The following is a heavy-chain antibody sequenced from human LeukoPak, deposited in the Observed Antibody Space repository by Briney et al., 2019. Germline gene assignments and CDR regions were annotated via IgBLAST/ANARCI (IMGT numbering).Heavy chain of an antibody. CDR2: IYHSGST. CDR1: GYSISSGYY. Sequence: SETLSLTCTVSGYSISSGYYWGWIRQPPGKGLEWIGSIYHSGSTYYNPSLKSRVTISVDTSKNQFSLKLSSVTAADTAVYYCARASPRSSSCGYWGQGTLVTVSS. J-gene: IGHJ4*02. V-gene: IGHV4-38-2*02. D-gene: IGHD6-13*01. CDR3: ARASPRSSSCGY.